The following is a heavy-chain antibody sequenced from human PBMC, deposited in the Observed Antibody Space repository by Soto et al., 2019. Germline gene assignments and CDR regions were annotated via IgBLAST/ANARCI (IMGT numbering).Heavy chain of an antibody. CDR3: ARVVRVSSSWYEADYYYGMDV. D-gene: IGHD6-13*01. CDR2: ICGSGSST. J-gene: IGHJ6*02. Sequence: WGSLTLSCEASGFTFSVYGMHWVRQAPGTGLGWLSVICGSGSSTYYADSVKGRFTISRDNAKNSLYLQMNSLRAEDTAVYYCARVVRVSSSWYEADYYYGMDVWGQGTTVTVSS. CDR1: GFTFSVYG. V-gene: IGHV3-48*04.